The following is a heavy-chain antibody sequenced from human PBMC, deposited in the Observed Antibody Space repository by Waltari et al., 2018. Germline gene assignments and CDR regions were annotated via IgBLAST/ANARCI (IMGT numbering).Heavy chain of an antibody. Sequence: QAQLQQSGPGLVEPSQSLSLTSTVSGGFSSSANFSLDWIRQNPGKGLEWIGYISYSGNMFYIPSLKGRLSMSLDKSKNQFSMNLNSATAADTAVYYCARTLGNRNVPRGEAFDIWGQGTMVAVSS. CDR1: GGFSSSANFS. J-gene: IGHJ3*02. V-gene: IGHV4-31*03. CDR2: ISYSGNM. D-gene: IGHD3-10*02. CDR3: ARTLGNRNVPRGEAFDI.